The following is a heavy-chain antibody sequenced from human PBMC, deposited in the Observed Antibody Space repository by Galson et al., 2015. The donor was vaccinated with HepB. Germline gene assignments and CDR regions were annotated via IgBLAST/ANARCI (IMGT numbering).Heavy chain of an antibody. D-gene: IGHD2-15*01. CDR1: GFSLSTSGVG. CDR2: IYWDDDK. J-gene: IGHJ5*02. V-gene: IGHV2-5*02. CDR3: AHSPGYCSGGSCYSDWFDP. Sequence: PALVKPTQTLTLTCTFSGFSLSTSGVGVGWIRQPPGKALEWLALIYWDDDKRYSPSLKSRLTITKDTSKNQVVLTMTNMDPVDTATYYCAHSPGYCSGGSCYSDWFDPWGQGTLVTVSS.